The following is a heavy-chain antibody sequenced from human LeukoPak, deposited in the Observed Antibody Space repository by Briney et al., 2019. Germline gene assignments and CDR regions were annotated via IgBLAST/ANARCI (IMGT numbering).Heavy chain of an antibody. V-gene: IGHV4-34*01. CDR2: INHSGST. CDR3: AKDLPPHITMIVVIPDGFDF. Sequence: SETLSLTCAVYGGSFSGYYWSWIRQPPGKGLEWIGEINHSGSTNYNPSLKSRVTISVDTSKNQFSLKLSSVTAADTAVYYCAKDLPPHITMIVVIPDGFDFWGQGTLVTVSS. J-gene: IGHJ3*01. D-gene: IGHD3-22*01. CDR1: GGSFSGYY.